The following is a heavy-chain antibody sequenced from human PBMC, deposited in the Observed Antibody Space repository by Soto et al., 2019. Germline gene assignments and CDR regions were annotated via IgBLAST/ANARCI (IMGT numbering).Heavy chain of an antibody. D-gene: IGHD1-1*01. CDR3: AREAVEKEIDP. CDR2: INPDSGGT. J-gene: IGHJ5*02. Sequence: ASVTVSCKASGYTFTGYYMHWVRQAPGQGLGWMGWINPDSGGTNYAQKFQGRVTMTRDTSISTAYMELSRLRSDDTAVYYCAREAVEKEIDPWGQGTLVTVSS. CDR1: GYTFTGYY. V-gene: IGHV1-2*02.